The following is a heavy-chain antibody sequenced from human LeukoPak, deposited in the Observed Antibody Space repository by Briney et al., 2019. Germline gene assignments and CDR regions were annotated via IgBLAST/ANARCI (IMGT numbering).Heavy chain of an antibody. J-gene: IGHJ4*02. Sequence: ASVKVSCKASGYTLTSYAMHWVRQAPGQGLEWMGWINAGNGNTKYSQKFQGRVTITRDTSASTAYMELSSLISEDTSVYYCAREWPQYYYGSGSVDYWGQGTLVTVSS. CDR1: GYTLTSYA. V-gene: IGHV1-3*01. CDR2: INAGNGNT. D-gene: IGHD3-10*01. CDR3: AREWPQYYYGSGSVDY.